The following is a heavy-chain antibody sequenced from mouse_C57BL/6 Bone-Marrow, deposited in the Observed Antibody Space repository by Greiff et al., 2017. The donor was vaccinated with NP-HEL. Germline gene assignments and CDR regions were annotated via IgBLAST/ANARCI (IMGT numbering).Heavy chain of an antibody. CDR1: GFNIKDDY. D-gene: IGHD1-1*01. J-gene: IGHJ2*01. V-gene: IGHV14-4*01. CDR2: IDPENGDT. Sequence: EVQLQQSGAELVRPGASVKLSCTASGFNIKDDYMHWVKQRPEQGLEWIGWIDPENGDTEYASKFQGKATITADTSSNTAYLQLSGLTSEDTAVYYCTTDYGSSYFDYWGQGTTLTVSS. CDR3: TTDYGSSYFDY.